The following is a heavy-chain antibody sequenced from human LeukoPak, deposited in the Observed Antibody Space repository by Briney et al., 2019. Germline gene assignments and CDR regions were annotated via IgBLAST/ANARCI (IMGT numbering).Heavy chain of an antibody. J-gene: IGHJ4*02. Sequence: PGGSLRLSCAASGFTFSSYSMNWVRQAPGKGLEWVSSISSSSSYIYYADSVKGRFTISRDNANNSLYLQMNSLRAEDTAVYYCARQLGGSSGYYFDYWGQGTLVTVSS. CDR3: ARQLGGSSGYYFDY. CDR2: ISSSSSYI. V-gene: IGHV3-21*01. D-gene: IGHD3-22*01. CDR1: GFTFSSYS.